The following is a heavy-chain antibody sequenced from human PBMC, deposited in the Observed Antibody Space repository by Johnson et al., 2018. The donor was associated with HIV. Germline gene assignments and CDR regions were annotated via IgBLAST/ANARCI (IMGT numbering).Heavy chain of an antibody. CDR3: AKGIARRTNDAFDI. CDR2: IYSGGGT. Sequence: QVQLVESGGGLVQPGGSLRLSCAASGFTFSSYGMHWVRQAPGKGLEWVSAIYSGGGTYYTDSVKGRFTISRDNSKNTVYLQMNNLRAEDTAVYFCAKGIARRTNDAFDIWGQGTMVTVSS. J-gene: IGHJ3*02. CDR1: GFTFSSYG. D-gene: IGHD2/OR15-2a*01. V-gene: IGHV3-NL1*01.